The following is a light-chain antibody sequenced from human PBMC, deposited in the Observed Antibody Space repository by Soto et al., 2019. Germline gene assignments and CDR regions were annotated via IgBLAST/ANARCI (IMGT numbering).Light chain of an antibody. CDR3: QSYDSSLSGSVV. Sequence: QCVLTQPPSVSGAPGQRVTISCTGSSGGIGAGYDVRWYQQLPGTAPKLLIYGNSNRPSGVPDRFSGSKSGTSASLAITGLQAEDEADYYCQSYDSSLSGSVVFGGGTKLTDL. V-gene: IGLV1-40*01. CDR2: GNS. J-gene: IGLJ2*01. CDR1: SGGIGAGYD.